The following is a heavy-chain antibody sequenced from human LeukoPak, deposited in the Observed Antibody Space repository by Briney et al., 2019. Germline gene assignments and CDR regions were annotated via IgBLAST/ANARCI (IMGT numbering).Heavy chain of an antibody. D-gene: IGHD4-17*01. J-gene: IGHJ3*02. CDR2: MSSNGGST. V-gene: IGHV3-64D*09. Sequence: PGGSLRLSCSASGFTFSSYAMHWVRQAPGKGLEYVSGMSSNGGSTFYADSLKGRFTIARDNSKNTLYLQMSSLRAEDTAVYYCVKTGDHGSFDIWGRGTMITVSS. CDR3: VKTGDHGSFDI. CDR1: GFTFSSYA.